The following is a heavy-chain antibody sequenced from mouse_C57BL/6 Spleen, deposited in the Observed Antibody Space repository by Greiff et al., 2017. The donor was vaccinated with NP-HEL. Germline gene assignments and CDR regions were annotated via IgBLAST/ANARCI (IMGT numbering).Heavy chain of an antibody. V-gene: IGHV1-81*01. CDR2: IYPRSGNT. CDR1: GYTFTSYG. D-gene: IGHD2-14*01. Sequence: VQLQESGAELARPGASVKLSCKASGYTFTSYGISWAKQRTGQGLEWIGEIYPRSGNTYYNEKFKGKATLTADKSSSTAYMELRSLTSEDSAVYFCARKGTGRKAMDYWGQGTSVTVSS. J-gene: IGHJ4*01. CDR3: ARKGTGRKAMDY.